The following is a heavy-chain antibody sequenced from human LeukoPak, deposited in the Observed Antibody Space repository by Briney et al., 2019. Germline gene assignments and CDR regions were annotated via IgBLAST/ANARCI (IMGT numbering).Heavy chain of an antibody. D-gene: IGHD3-3*01. CDR1: GYTFTGYY. V-gene: IGHV1-2*02. CDR3: ARDGNFWSGFNWFDP. CDR2: INPNSGGT. Sequence: ASVKVSCKASGYTFTGYYMHWVRQAPGQGLEWMGWINPNSGGTNYAQMFQGRVTMTRDTSISTAYMELSRLRSDDTAVYYCARDGNFWSGFNWFDPWGQGTLVTVSS. J-gene: IGHJ5*02.